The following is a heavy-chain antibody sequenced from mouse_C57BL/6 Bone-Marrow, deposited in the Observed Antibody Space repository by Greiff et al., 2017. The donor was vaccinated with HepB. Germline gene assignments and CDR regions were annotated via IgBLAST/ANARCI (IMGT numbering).Heavy chain of an antibody. V-gene: IGHV1-81*01. CDR3: ARKGIPALGD. Sequence: QVQLQQSGAELVRPGASVKMSCKASGYTFTSYGISWVKQRTGQGLEWIGEIYPRSGNTYYNEKFKGKATLTADKSSSTAYMELRSLTSEDSAVYFCARKGIPALGDGGQGATLTVSS. D-gene: IGHD2-13*01. CDR2: IYPRSGNT. CDR1: GYTFTSYG. J-gene: IGHJ2*01.